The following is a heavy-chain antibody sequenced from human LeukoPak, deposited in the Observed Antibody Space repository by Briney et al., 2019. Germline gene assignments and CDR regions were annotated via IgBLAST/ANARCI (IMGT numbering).Heavy chain of an antibody. Sequence: ASVKVSCKASGGTFSSYAISWVRQAPGQGLEWMGGIIPIFGTANYAQKFQGRVTITTDESTSTAYMELSSLRSEDTAVYYCALNRYCSSTSCYYWFDPWGQGTLVTVSS. CDR2: IIPIFGTA. D-gene: IGHD2-2*01. V-gene: IGHV1-69*05. CDR3: ALNRYCSSTSCYYWFDP. CDR1: GGTFSSYA. J-gene: IGHJ5*02.